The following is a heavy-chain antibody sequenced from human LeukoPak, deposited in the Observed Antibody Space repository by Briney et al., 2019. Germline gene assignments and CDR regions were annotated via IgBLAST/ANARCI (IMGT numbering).Heavy chain of an antibody. J-gene: IGHJ2*01. Sequence: SETLALTCTVSGGSISSYYWSWIRQSPGKGLEWVGYVYNSGDTGKNPSLKSRVTILLDTSKNQCSLKLTSVSAADTAVYYCARLKLGAYFDLWGRGTLVTVSS. CDR2: VYNSGDT. CDR3: ARLKLGAYFDL. CDR1: GGSISSYY. V-gene: IGHV4-59*08. D-gene: IGHD3-16*01.